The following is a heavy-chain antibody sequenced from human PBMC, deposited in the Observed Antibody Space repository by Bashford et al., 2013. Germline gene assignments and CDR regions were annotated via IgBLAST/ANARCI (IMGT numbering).Heavy chain of an antibody. J-gene: IGHJ4*02. CDR1: GFTFHVAW. Sequence: GGSLRLSCAGSGFTFHVAWMSWVRQAPGKGLEWVGRIKSNSDGGTTDYAAPLKGRFTISRDDSKNTLYLQMNSLKTEDTAVYHCVTIRTSTMTNFDYWGQGTLVTVSS. V-gene: IGHV3-15*01. CDR2: IKSNSDGGTT. CDR3: VTIRTSTMTNFDY. D-gene: IGHD4-17*01.